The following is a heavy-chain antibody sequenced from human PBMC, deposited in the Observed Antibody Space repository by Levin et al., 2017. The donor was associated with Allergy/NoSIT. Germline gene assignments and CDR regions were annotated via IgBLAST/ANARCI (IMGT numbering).Heavy chain of an antibody. D-gene: IGHD4-17*01. Sequence: GGSLRLSCAASGFTFSSYGMHWVRQAPGKGLEWVAVISYDGSNKYYADSVKGRFTISRDNSKNTLYLQMNSLRAEDTAVYYCANIYGDYGPCPSENFFDYWGQGTLVTVSS. CDR1: GFTFSSYG. CDR2: ISYDGSNK. CDR3: ANIYGDYGPCPSENFFDY. V-gene: IGHV3-30*18. J-gene: IGHJ4*02.